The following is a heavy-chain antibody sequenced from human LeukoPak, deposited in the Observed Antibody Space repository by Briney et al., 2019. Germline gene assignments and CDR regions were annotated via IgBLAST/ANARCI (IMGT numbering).Heavy chain of an antibody. CDR2: ISYDGSNK. V-gene: IGHV3-30-3*02. CDR1: GFTFSSYA. J-gene: IGHJ4*02. CDR3: AKKATYGDSYFDY. D-gene: IGHD4-17*01. Sequence: GGSLRLSCAASGFTFSSYAMHWVRQAPGKGLEWVAVISYDGSNKYYADSVKGRFTISRDKSKNTLYLQMNSLRVEDTAVYYCAKKATYGDSYFDYWGQGTLVTVSS.